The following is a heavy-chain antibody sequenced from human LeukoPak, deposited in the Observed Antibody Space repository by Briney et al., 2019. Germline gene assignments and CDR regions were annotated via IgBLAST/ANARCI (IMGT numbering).Heavy chain of an antibody. J-gene: IGHJ5*02. CDR3: ARGQGYSGYVGDNWFDP. Sequence: GASVKVSCKASGYTFTSYDINWVRQATGQGLEWMGWMNPNSGNTGYAQKLQGRVTMTRNTSISTAYMELSSLRSEDTAVYYCARGQGYSGYVGDNWFDPWGQGTLVTVSS. CDR1: GYTFTSYD. V-gene: IGHV1-8*01. D-gene: IGHD5-12*01. CDR2: MNPNSGNT.